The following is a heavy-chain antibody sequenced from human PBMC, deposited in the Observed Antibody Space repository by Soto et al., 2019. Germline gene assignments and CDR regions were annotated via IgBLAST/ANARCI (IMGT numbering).Heavy chain of an antibody. CDR3: AKIGGPGSRYYYDSSGYGKDY. V-gene: IGHV3-30*18. CDR1: GFTFSSYG. D-gene: IGHD3-22*01. CDR2: ISYDGSNK. Sequence: GGSLRLSCAASGFTFSSYGMHWVRQAPGKGLEWVAVISYDGSNKYYADSVKGRFTISRDNSKNTLYLQMNSLRAEDTAVYYCAKIGGPGSRYYYDSSGYGKDYWGQGTLVTVSS. J-gene: IGHJ4*02.